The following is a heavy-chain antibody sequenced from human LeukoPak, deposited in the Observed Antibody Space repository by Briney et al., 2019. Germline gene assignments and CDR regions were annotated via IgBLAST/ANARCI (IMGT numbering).Heavy chain of an antibody. J-gene: IGHJ4*02. CDR2: IRYDGSNK. Sequence: GGSLRLSCAASGFTFSSYGMHWVRQAPGKGLEWVAFIRYDGSNKYYADSVKGRFTISRDNSKNTLYLQMNSLRAEDTAVYYCAKDLYYYVSSGSHYFDYWGQGTLVTVSS. CDR1: GFTFSSYG. V-gene: IGHV3-30*02. CDR3: AKDLYYYVSSGSHYFDY. D-gene: IGHD3-22*01.